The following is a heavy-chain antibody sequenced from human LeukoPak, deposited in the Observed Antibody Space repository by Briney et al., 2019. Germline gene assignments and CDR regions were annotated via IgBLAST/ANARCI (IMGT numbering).Heavy chain of an antibody. J-gene: IGHJ4*02. V-gene: IGHV1-2*02. D-gene: IGHD2-2*01. CDR1: GYTFTCYY. CDR3: ARHAGYCSSTTCSADFDY. Sequence: GASVKVSCKASGYTFTCYYMHWVRQAPGQGREWMGWINPKSGGTNYAQKFQGRVTMTRDTSISTAYMELSRLRSDDTAVYYCARHAGYCSSTTCSADFDYWGQGTLVTVSS. CDR2: INPKSGGT.